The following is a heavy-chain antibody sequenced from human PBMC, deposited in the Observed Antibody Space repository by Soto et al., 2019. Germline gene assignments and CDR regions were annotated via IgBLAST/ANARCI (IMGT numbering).Heavy chain of an antibody. V-gene: IGHV3-30*18. D-gene: IGHD3-22*01. CDR1: GFTFSSYG. CDR3: AKSYYYHSSGYYLQVTLFDY. J-gene: IGHJ4*02. CDR2: ISYDGSNK. Sequence: GGSLILSCAASGFTFSSYGMHWVRQAPGKGLEWVAVISYDGSNKYYADSVKGRFTISRDNSKNTLYLQMNSLRAEDTAVYYCAKSYYYHSSGYYLQVTLFDYWGQGTLVTVSS.